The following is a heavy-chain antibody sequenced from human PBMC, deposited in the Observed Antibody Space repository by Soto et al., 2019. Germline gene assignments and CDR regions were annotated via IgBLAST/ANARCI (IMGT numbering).Heavy chain of an antibody. D-gene: IGHD3-16*01. J-gene: IGHJ5*02. CDR3: ARIPVDTYMIYWSDP. Sequence: PSETLSLTCSVSGDSVSSGDYYWSWIRQPPGKGLEWIAHVYFSGSTNYIPSLKSRLTMSVDTAKNQFSLKLNSVTDADTAVYYCARIPVDTYMIYWSDPWGQGTQVTVSS. CDR1: GDSVSSGDYY. CDR2: VYFSGST. V-gene: IGHV4-61*08.